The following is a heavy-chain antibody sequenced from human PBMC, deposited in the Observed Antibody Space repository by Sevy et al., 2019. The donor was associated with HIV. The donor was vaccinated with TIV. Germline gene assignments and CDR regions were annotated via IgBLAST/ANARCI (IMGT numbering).Heavy chain of an antibody. CDR2: IYYSGST. J-gene: IGHJ6*02. V-gene: IGHV4-59*01. Sequence: SETLSLTCTVSGGSISSYYWSWIRQPPGKGLEWIGYIYYSGSTNYNPSLKSRVTISVDTSKNQFSLKLSSVTAADTXXXXXXXXXXXXXXXXXXXXXYGMDVWGQGTTVTVSS. CDR1: GGSISSYY. CDR3: XXXXXXXXXXXXXXXXYGMDV.